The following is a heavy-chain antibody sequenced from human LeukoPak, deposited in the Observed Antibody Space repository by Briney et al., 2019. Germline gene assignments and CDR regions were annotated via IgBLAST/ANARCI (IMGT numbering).Heavy chain of an antibody. J-gene: IGHJ5*02. D-gene: IGHD2-2*01. Sequence: GGSLRLSCAASGFTFSSYWMSWVRQAPGKGLEWVANIKQDGSEKYYVDSVKGRFTISRDNAKNSLYLQMNSLRAENTAVYYCARDDCSSISCYHNWFDPWGQGTLVTVSS. V-gene: IGHV3-7*01. CDR3: ARDDCSSISCYHNWFDP. CDR1: GFTFSSYW. CDR2: IKQDGSEK.